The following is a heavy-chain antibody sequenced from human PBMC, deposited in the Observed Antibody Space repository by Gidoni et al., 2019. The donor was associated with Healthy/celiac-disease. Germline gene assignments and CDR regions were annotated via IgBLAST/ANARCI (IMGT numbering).Heavy chain of an antibody. D-gene: IGHD6-6*01. CDR2: IRSTAYGGTT. V-gene: IGHV3-49*05. CDR1: GCTLGDYA. Sequence: EVQLVESGGGLVKPGRSLRLSCKASGCTLGDYAMRWFRQAPGKGLEWVGFIRSTAYGGTTEYAASVKGRFTISRDDSNRIAYLQMNSLKTEDTAVYYCTRARIAARHYYYYGMDVWGQGTTVTVSS. J-gene: IGHJ6*02. CDR3: TRARIAARHYYYYGMDV.